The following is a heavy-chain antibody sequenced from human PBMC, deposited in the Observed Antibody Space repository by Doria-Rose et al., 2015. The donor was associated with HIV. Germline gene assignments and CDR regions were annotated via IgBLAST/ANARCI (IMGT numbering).Heavy chain of an antibody. D-gene: IGHD6-13*01. Sequence: QVQLVQSGPVLVKPTETLTLTCTASGVSLSSPGMGVSWIRQPPGKALEWLANIFSDDERSYKTSLKSRLTISRGTSKCQVVLTMTDMDPVDTATYYCARIKSSRWYHKYYFDFWGQGTLVIVSA. V-gene: IGHV2-26*01. CDR2: IFSDDER. J-gene: IGHJ4*02. CDR1: GVSLSSPGMG. CDR3: ARIKSSRWYHKYYFDF.